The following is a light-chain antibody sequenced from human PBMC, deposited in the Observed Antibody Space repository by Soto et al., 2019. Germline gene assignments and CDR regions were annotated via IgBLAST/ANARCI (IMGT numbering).Light chain of an antibody. CDR1: SSNIGSNY. CDR2: RNN. Sequence: QSVLTQPPSASGTPGQRVTISCSGSSSNIGSNYVYWYQQFPGTAPKLLIYRNNQRPSGVHDRFSGSKSGTSASLDISGLQSEDEADYYCAAWDDSLDGSYVFGIGTKVTVL. V-gene: IGLV1-47*01. J-gene: IGLJ1*01. CDR3: AAWDDSLDGSYV.